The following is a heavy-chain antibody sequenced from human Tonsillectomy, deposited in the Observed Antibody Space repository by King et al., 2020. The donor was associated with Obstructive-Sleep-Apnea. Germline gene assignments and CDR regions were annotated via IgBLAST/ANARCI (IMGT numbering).Heavy chain of an antibody. J-gene: IGHJ4*02. CDR2: INHSGST. CDR1: GGSFSGYY. V-gene: IGHV4-34*01. D-gene: IGHD3-10*01. Sequence: VQLQQWGAGLLKPSETLSLTCAVYGGSFSGYYWSWIRQPPGKGLEWIGEINHSGSTNYNPSLKSRVTISVDTSKNQFSLKLSSVTAADTAVYYCARGGLHYYGSGSYYRGWGQGTLVTVSS. CDR3: ARGGLHYYGSGSYYRG.